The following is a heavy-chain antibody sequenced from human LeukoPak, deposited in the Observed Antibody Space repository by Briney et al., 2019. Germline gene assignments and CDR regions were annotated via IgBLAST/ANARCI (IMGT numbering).Heavy chain of an antibody. J-gene: IGHJ4*02. CDR1: GGSFSGYY. CDR2: INHSGST. Sequence: PSETLSLTCAVYGGSFSGYYWSWIRQPPGKGLEWIGEINHSGSTNYNPSLKSRVTISVDTSKNQFSLKLSSVTAADTAVYYCARGRRGYSYGRTAGGFDYWGQGTLVTVSS. D-gene: IGHD5-18*01. V-gene: IGHV4-34*01. CDR3: ARGRRGYSYGRTAGGFDY.